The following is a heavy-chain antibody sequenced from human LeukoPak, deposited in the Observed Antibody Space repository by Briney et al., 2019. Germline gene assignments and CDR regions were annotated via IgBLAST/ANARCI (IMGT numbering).Heavy chain of an antibody. D-gene: IGHD2-2*01. V-gene: IGHV3-30*18. J-gene: IGHJ4*02. CDR2: ISYDGSNK. CDR3: AKVTSLDTPGDY. CDR1: GFTVSSNY. Sequence: GGSLRLSCAASGFTVSSNYMSWVRQAPGKGLEWVAVISYDGSNKYYADSVKGRFTISRDNSKNTLYLQMNSLRAEDTAVYYCAKVTSLDTPGDYWGQGTLVTVSS.